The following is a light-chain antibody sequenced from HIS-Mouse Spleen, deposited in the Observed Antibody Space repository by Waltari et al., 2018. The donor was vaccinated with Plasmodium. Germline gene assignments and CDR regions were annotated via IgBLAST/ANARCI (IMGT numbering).Light chain of an antibody. V-gene: IGKV3-15*01. CDR1: QSVSSN. J-gene: IGKJ4*01. CDR3: QQYNNWPPLT. Sequence: EIVMTQSPATLSVSPGELATLSCRASQSVSSNFAWYQQKPGQAPRLLIYGASTRATGIPARFSGSGSGTEFTLTISSLQSEDFAVYYCQQYNNWPPLTFGGGTKVEIK. CDR2: GAS.